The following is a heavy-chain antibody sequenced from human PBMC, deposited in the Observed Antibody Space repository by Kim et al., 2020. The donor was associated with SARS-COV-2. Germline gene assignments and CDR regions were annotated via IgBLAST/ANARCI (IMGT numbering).Heavy chain of an antibody. Sequence: GGSLRLSCEASGFTFSKHAMSWVRQAPGKGLEWVSFIGPAGGTNSADSVKGRFIISRDNSKNTLYLQMIGLRGEDTAVYYCVRDRESGTAYNWFDPWGQGTLVTVSS. CDR2: IGPAGGT. CDR1: GFTFSKHA. J-gene: IGHJ5*02. D-gene: IGHD2-21*02. CDR3: VRDRESGTAYNWFDP. V-gene: IGHV3-23*01.